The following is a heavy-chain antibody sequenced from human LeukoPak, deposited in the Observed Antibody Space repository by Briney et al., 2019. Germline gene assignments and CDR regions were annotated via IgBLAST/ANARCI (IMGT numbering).Heavy chain of an antibody. Sequence: SETLSLTCTVSGGSISSYYWSWIRQPPGKGLEWIGYIYYSGSTNYNPSLKSRVTISVGTSKNQFSLKLSSVTAADTAVYYCARHLWLQDPFDYWGQGTLVTVSS. V-gene: IGHV4-59*08. CDR1: GGSISSYY. CDR2: IYYSGST. D-gene: IGHD5-24*01. CDR3: ARHLWLQDPFDY. J-gene: IGHJ4*02.